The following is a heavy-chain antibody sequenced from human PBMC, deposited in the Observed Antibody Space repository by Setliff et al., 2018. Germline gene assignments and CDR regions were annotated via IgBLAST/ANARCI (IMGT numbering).Heavy chain of an antibody. J-gene: IGHJ3*01. CDR1: GYTLTKLP. V-gene: IGHV3-15*01. Sequence: SGYTLTKLPMHWVRQAPGKGLEWVGRIKGKNDGLATDYAAPVKGRFTISRDDSKNTLYLQMNSLKTEDTAVYYCTTDPSPTFGGVIGAAFDFWGQGTMVTVSS. CDR3: TTDPSPTFGGVIGAAFDF. D-gene: IGHD3-16*01. CDR2: IKGKNDGLAT.